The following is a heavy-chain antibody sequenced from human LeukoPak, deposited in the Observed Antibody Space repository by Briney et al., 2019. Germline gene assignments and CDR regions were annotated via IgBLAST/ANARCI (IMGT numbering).Heavy chain of an antibody. CDR1: GFTFMMNW. Sequence: PGGSLRLSCAASGFTFMMNWMSWVRQAPGKGLEWVANINEDGNEKYYVDSVAGRFTISRDNAKNSLYLEMNSLRAEDTAVYYCARDPDAGTTDYWGQGTLVTVSS. CDR2: INEDGNEK. CDR3: ARDPDAGTTDY. D-gene: IGHD1-7*01. J-gene: IGHJ4*02. V-gene: IGHV3-7*01.